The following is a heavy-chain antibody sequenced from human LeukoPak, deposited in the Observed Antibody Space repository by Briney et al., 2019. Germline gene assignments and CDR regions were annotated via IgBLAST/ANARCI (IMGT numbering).Heavy chain of an antibody. D-gene: IGHD1-26*01. CDR2: INHSGST. CDR1: GGSFSGYY. J-gene: IGHJ4*02. V-gene: IGHV4-34*01. Sequence: PSETLSLTCAVYGGSFSGYYWSWIRQPPGKGLEWIGEINHSGSTNYNPSLTSRVTISVDTSKNQFSLKLSSVTAADTAVYYCARNIVGAHPDWGQGTLVTVSS. CDR3: ARNIVGAHPD.